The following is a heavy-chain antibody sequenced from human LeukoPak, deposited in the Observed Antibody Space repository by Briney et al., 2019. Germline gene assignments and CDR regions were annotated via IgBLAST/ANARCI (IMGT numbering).Heavy chain of an antibody. D-gene: IGHD2-2*01. J-gene: IGHJ4*02. CDR2: ISYDSSNK. Sequence: QTGRSLRLSCAASGLTLSSYAMHWVRQAPGKGLEWVAGISYDSSNKYYAASVKARFTISRDNSKSTLYLQMNSLRAEDTAVYYCAKEGYCSSTSCYFVDYWGQGTLVTVYS. V-gene: IGHV3-30*04. CDR3: AKEGYCSSTSCYFVDY. CDR1: GLTLSSYA.